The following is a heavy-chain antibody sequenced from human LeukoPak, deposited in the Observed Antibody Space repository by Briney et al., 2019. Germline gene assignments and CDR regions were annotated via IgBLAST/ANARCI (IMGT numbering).Heavy chain of an antibody. CDR2: INPNSGGT. CDR3: ATSGGSYDYYYYMDV. Sequence: ASVKVSCKASGYTFTGYYMHWVRQAPGQGLEWMGWINPNSGGTNYAQKFQGRVTMTRDTSISTAYMELSRLRSDDTAVYYCATSGGSYDYYYYMDVWGKGTTVTISS. V-gene: IGHV1-2*02. J-gene: IGHJ6*03. CDR1: GYTFTGYY. D-gene: IGHD3-16*01.